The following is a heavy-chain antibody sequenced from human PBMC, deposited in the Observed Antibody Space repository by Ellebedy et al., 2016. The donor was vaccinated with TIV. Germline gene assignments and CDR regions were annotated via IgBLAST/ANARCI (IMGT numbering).Heavy chain of an antibody. CDR2: INPSGGDT. D-gene: IGHD3-3*01. J-gene: IGHJ6*02. Sequence: ASVKVSCXASGYTFTSFYMHWVRQAPGQGLEWMAMINPSGGDTFYAQQFQGRVTFTRDTPTSTVYMEVKSLRFEDTAVYYCARGGSITGVVAPVLPVDGMDVWGQGTTVTVSS. CDR1: GYTFTSFY. V-gene: IGHV1-46*01. CDR3: ARGGSITGVVAPVLPVDGMDV.